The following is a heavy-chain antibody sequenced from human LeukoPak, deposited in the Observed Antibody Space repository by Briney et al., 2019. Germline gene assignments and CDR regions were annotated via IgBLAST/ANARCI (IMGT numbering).Heavy chain of an antibody. J-gene: IGHJ6*03. V-gene: IGHV4-34*01. D-gene: IGHD3-3*01. Sequence: SETLSPTRAVDGGPVSGYYWSSIRQPPGNGLEWIGEINHRGRTNYNPSLKSRVTISVDTSKNQFSLKLSSVTAADTAVYYCAKAVPVTQRRLWSGYFHYYYYMDVWGKGTTVTVSS. CDR2: INHRGRT. CDR1: GGPVSGYY. CDR3: AKAVPVTQRRLWSGYFHYYYYMDV.